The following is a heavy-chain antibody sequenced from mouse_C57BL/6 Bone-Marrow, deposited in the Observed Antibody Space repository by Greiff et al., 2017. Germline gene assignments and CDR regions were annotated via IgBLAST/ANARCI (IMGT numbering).Heavy chain of an antibody. CDR3: ALTGTPFAY. CDR1: GYTFTSYW. D-gene: IGHD4-1*01. Sequence: QVQLQQPGAELVMPGASVKLSCKASGYTFTSYWMHWVKQRPGQGLEWIGEIDPSDSYTNYNQKFKGKSTLTVDKSSSTADMQLSSLTSEDSAVYYCALTGTPFAYWGQGTLVTGSA. J-gene: IGHJ3*01. CDR2: IDPSDSYT. V-gene: IGHV1-69*01.